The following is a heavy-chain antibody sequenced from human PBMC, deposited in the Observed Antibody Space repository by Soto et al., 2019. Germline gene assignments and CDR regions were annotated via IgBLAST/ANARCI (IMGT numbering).Heavy chain of an antibody. CDR3: AKGVVAAATNRPSDY. CDR1: GFTFSSYA. J-gene: IGHJ4*02. Sequence: EVPLLESGGGLEQPAGSLRLSCAASGFTFSSYAMSWVRQSPGKGLEWVPIIIVSGDITYYADSVKGRFTISRDNSKTTLDLQMNSLRAEDTALYYCAKGVVAAATNRPSDYWGRGTLVTVSS. V-gene: IGHV3-23*01. CDR2: IIVSGDIT. D-gene: IGHD2-15*01.